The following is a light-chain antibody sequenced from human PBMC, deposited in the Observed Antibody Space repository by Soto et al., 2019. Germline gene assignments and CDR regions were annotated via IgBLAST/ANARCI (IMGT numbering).Light chain of an antibody. CDR2: EVS. V-gene: IGLV2-14*01. CDR3: TSYTGSSTV. CDR1: SSDIGAYNY. J-gene: IGLJ1*01. Sequence: QSALTQPRSVSGSLGQSVTISCTGTSSDIGAYNYVSWYQQHPGKAPKLMIYEVSYRPSGVSNRFSASKSGNTASLTISGLQAEDEADYYCTSYTGSSTVFGTGTKVTVL.